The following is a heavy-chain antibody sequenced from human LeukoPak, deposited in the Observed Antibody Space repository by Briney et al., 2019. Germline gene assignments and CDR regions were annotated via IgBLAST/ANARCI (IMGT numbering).Heavy chain of an antibody. D-gene: IGHD3-22*01. V-gene: IGHV1-2*06. CDR3: TQYYYDSSGLRWFDP. CDR1: GYTFTGYY. Sequence: ASVKVSCKASGYTFTGYYMHWVRQAPGQGLEWMGRINPNSGGTNYAQKSQGRVTMTRDTSISTAYMELSRLRSDDTAVYYCTQYYYDSSGLRWFDPWGQGTLVTVSS. CDR2: INPNSGGT. J-gene: IGHJ5*02.